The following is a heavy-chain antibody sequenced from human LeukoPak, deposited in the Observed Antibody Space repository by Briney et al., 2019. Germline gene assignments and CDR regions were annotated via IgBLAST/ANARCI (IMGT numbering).Heavy chain of an antibody. V-gene: IGHV3-7*01. J-gene: IGHJ4*02. D-gene: IGHD1-26*01. CDR1: GFTFGDYG. Sequence: GGSLRLSCTASGFTFGDYGMSWVRQAPGKGLEWVANIKQDGSEVYYVGSVKGRFTISRDNAKNSLYLQMNSLRAEDTAVYYCARDKVVGATYFDYWGQGTLVTVSS. CDR2: IKQDGSEV. CDR3: ARDKVVGATYFDY.